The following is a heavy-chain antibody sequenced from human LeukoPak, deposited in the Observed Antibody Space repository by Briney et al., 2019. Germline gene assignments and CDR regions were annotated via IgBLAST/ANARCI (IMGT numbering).Heavy chain of an antibody. J-gene: IGHJ4*02. Sequence: ASGKLCCSAAGSTFTGYYIPRVREAHGPGLEWMGWINTTSGDTNSAQKFQGMVTTTRDTSITTAYMELSRLTPDDTAVYYWATRSSGDGWGYFQQWGQGTLVTVSS. CDR2: INTTSGDT. CDR3: ATRSSGDGWGYFQQ. D-gene: IGHD7-27*01. V-gene: IGHV1-2*02. CDR1: GSTFTGYY.